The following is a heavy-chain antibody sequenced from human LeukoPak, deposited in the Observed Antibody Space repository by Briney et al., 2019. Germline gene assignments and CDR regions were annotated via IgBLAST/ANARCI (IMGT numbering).Heavy chain of an antibody. Sequence: ASVTVSFQASGYTFTSYYMHWVRHPPAQGIEWMGIINPRGGSTRYAQSFQGRVTMTRDKSTSTVYMQMSSLRAEDTALYYCAKGQVVPATPFDYWGHGTLVTVSS. D-gene: IGHD2-2*01. CDR1: GYTFTSYY. CDR2: INPRGGST. J-gene: IGHJ4*01. V-gene: IGHV1-46*01. CDR3: AKGQVVPATPFDY.